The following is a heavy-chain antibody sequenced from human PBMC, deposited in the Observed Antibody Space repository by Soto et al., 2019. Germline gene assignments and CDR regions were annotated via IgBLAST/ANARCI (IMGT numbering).Heavy chain of an antibody. V-gene: IGHV3-20*04. CDR2: INWNGDST. Sequence: EVQLVESGGRVVRPGGSLRLSCAASGFTFDDYGMQWVRQAPGKGPEWVSGINWNGDSTGYADSVKGRFTISRDNAKNSLFLQMNSLRADDTALYYCARSFYDILAGWSDQWGQGTLVTVSS. CDR3: ARSFYDILAGWSDQ. D-gene: IGHD3-9*01. J-gene: IGHJ4*02. CDR1: GFTFDDYG.